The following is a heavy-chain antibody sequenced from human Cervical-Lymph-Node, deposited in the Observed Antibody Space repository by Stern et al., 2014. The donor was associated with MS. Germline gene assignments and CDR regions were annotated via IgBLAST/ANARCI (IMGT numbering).Heavy chain of an antibody. CDR3: ARRGSGYILDY. CDR1: GGSISISGYY. Sequence: VQLVESGPGLVKPSETLSLICTVSGGSISISGYYWGWIRQPPGKGLEWIGSIHYTGSTYYNPSVKSRLTIYVDTTKNQFSLKLTSVTAADTAVYYCARRGSGYILDYWGPGTLVTVSS. D-gene: IGHD6-19*01. V-gene: IGHV4-39*01. CDR2: IHYTGST. J-gene: IGHJ4*02.